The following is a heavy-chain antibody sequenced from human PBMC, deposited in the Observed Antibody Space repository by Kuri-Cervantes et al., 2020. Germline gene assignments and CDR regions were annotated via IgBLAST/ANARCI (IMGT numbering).Heavy chain of an antibody. J-gene: IGHJ5*02. CDR1: GGSISSGGYY. CDR3: ARGFFPGGAWFDP. Sequence: SETLSLTCTVSGGSISSGGYYWSWIRQHPGKGLEWIGYIYYSGSTYYNPSLKSRVTISVDKSKNQFSLKLSSVTAADTAVYYCARGFFPGGAWFDPWGQGTLVTVSS. V-gene: IGHV4-31*03. D-gene: IGHD3-16*01. CDR2: IYYSGST.